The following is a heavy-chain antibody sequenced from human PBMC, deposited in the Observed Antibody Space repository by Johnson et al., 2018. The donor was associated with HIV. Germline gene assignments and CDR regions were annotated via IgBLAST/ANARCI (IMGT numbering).Heavy chain of an antibody. J-gene: IGHJ3*02. Sequence: VQLVESGGGLVQPGRSLRLSCAASGFTFDDYAMHWVRQAPGKGLEWVSGISWNSGSIGSADSVKGRFTISSDNPKNSLYLQMNSLRAEDTALYYCAKGLGYCTSTSCYGLDDAFDIWGQGTMVTVSS. D-gene: IGHD2-2*03. CDR1: GFTFDDYA. CDR3: AKGLGYCTSTSCYGLDDAFDI. CDR2: ISWNSGSI. V-gene: IGHV3-9*01.